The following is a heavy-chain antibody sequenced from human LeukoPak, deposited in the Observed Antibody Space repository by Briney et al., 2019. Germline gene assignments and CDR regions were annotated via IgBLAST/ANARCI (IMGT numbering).Heavy chain of an antibody. CDR1: GVTFSSYV. CDR2: ISYDGTNK. CDR3: ARGLNYYDSSGYYYFDY. Sequence: GGSLRLSCAASGVTFSSYVMHWVRQAPGKGLERVAVISYDGTNKYYADSMKGRFTISRDNSKNTLYLQMNSLRAEDTAVYYCARGLNYYDSSGYYYFDYWGQGTLVTVSS. V-gene: IGHV3-30-3*01. D-gene: IGHD3-22*01. J-gene: IGHJ4*02.